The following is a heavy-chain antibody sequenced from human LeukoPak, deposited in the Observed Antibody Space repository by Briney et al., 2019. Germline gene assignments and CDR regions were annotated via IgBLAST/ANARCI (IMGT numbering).Heavy chain of an antibody. D-gene: IGHD1-26*01. V-gene: IGHV3-21*01. J-gene: IGHJ1*01. CDR1: GFTFSRYS. Sequence: GGSLRLSCAASGFTFSRYSMNWVRQAPGKGLEWVSSISSSTYIYYADSVKGRFTISRDNAKNSLYLQMNSLRAEDTAVYYCARDQLGVAATQYFQHWGQGTLVTVSS. CDR2: ISSSTYI. CDR3: ARDQLGVAATQYFQH.